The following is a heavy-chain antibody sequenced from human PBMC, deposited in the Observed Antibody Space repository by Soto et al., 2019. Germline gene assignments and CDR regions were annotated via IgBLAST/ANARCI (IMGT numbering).Heavy chain of an antibody. CDR2: ISYDGSNK. V-gene: IGHV3-30*18. J-gene: IGHJ6*02. CDR3: AKSYGDPPPHYYYYGMDV. Sequence: QVQLVESGGGVVQPGRSLRLSCAASGFTFSSYGMHWVRQAPGKGLEWVAVISYDGSNKYYADSVKGRFTISRDNSKNTLYLQMNSLRAEDTAVYYCAKSYGDPPPHYYYYGMDVWGQGTTVTVSS. D-gene: IGHD4-17*01. CDR1: GFTFSSYG.